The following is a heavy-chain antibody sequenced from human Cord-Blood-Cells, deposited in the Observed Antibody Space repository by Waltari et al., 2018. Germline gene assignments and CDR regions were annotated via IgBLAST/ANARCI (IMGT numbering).Heavy chain of an antibody. V-gene: IGHV1-3*01. D-gene: IGHD3-3*01. J-gene: IGHJ4*02. Sequence: QVQLVQSGAEVKKPGASVKVSCKASGYTFTSYAMHWVRQAPGQRLEWMGWSNAGNGNTKYSQKFQGRVTITRDTSASTAYMELSSLRSEDTAVYYCARTPRFWSGYYFDYWGQGTLVTVSS. CDR1: GYTFTSYA. CDR2: SNAGNGNT. CDR3: ARTPRFWSGYYFDY.